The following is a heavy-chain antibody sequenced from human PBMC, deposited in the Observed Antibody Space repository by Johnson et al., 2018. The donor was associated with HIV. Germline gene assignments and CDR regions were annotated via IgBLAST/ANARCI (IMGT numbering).Heavy chain of an antibody. CDR2: IWYDGSNK. CDR3: TRGDNWNLSEWAFDI. CDR1: GFTFSSYG. V-gene: IGHV3-30*19. D-gene: IGHD1-20*01. Sequence: QVQLVESGGGVVQPGRSLRLSCAASGFTFSSYGMHWVRQAPGKGLEWVAVIWYDGSNKYYADSVKGRFTISRDNSKNTLYLQMNSLRAEDTAVYYCTRGDNWNLSEWAFDIWGQGTMVTVSS. J-gene: IGHJ3*02.